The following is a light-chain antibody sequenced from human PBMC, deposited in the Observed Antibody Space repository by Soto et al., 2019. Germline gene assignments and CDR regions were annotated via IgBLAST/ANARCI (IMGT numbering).Light chain of an antibody. V-gene: IGLV2-14*01. CDR1: ISDVGGHNY. J-gene: IGLJ1*01. Sequence: QSALTQPASVSGSPGQSITISCTGTISDVGGHNYVSWYQQHPGKAPKLMIYEVSYRPSWVSSRFSGSKSGNTASLTISGLQAEDEAAYYCSSRTSSSTHYVVGTGTKLTVL. CDR2: EVS. CDR3: SSRTSSSTHYV.